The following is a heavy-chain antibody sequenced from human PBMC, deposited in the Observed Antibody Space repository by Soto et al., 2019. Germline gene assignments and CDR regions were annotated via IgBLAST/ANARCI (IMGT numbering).Heavy chain of an antibody. CDR2: ISYDRSNK. CDR1: GFTFSSYG. CDR3: ATNYGSGSYYIEDYFDY. V-gene: IGHV3-30*03. D-gene: IGHD3-10*01. J-gene: IGHJ4*02. Sequence: QVQLVESGGGVVQPGRSLRLSCAASGFTFSSYGMHWVRQAPGKGLEWVAVISYDRSNKYYADSVKGRFTISRDNSKNTLYLQMNSLRAEDTAVYYCATNYGSGSYYIEDYFDYWGQGTLVTVSS.